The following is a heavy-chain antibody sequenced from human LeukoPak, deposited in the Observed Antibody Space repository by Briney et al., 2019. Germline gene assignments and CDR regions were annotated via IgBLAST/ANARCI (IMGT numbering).Heavy chain of an antibody. CDR2: IHPGDSDP. CDR3: AGAPWSVAPPEMGFDP. Sequence: GESLKISCRASGYIFTSYWLGWVRQTPDKGLEWVGIIHPGDSDPRYSPSFQGQVTISADKSISTAYLQWSSLKASDTAMYYCAGAPWSVAPPEMGFDPWGQGTLVTVSS. D-gene: IGHD5-24*01. J-gene: IGHJ5*02. CDR1: GYIFTSYW. V-gene: IGHV5-51*01.